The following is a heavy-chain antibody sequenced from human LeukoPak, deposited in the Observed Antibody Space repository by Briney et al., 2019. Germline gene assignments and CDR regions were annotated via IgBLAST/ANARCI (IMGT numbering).Heavy chain of an antibody. CDR1: GFTFSSYG. Sequence: GGSLRLSCAASGFTFSSYGMHWVRQAPGKGLEWVAVIWYDGSNKYYADSVKGRFTISRDNSKNTLYLQMNSLRAEDTAVYYCAKAGYCSGGSCRDDAFDIWGQGTMVTVSS. J-gene: IGHJ3*02. D-gene: IGHD2-15*01. CDR3: AKAGYCSGGSCRDDAFDI. CDR2: IWYDGSNK. V-gene: IGHV3-30*02.